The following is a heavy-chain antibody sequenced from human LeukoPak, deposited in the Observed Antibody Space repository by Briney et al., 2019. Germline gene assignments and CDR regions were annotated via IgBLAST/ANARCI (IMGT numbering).Heavy chain of an antibody. V-gene: IGHV4-59*01. CDR1: GGSISSYY. J-gene: IGHJ4*02. D-gene: IGHD5-12*01. CDR3: ARGGYSGYDPFDY. CDR2: IYYSGST. Sequence: SETLSFTCTVSGGSISSYYWSWIRQPPGKGLEWIGYIYYSGSTNYNPSLKSRVTISVDTSKNQFSLKLSSVAAADTAVYYCARGGYSGYDPFDYWGQGTLVTVSS.